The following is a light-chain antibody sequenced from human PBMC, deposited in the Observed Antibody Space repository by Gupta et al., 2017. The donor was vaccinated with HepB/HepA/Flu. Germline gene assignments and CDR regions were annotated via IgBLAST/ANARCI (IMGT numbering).Light chain of an antibody. V-gene: IGKV4-1*01. Sequence: DIVMTQSPDSLAVSLGERATINCKSSQTVLYTSKNYLAWYQHKPGQPPKLLFYWASTRESGVPDRFSGSGSGTDFTLTISSLQAEDVAIYYCHQDDSNPFTFGRGTKVEI. CDR1: QTVLYTSKNY. CDR2: WAS. CDR3: HQDDSNPFT. J-gene: IGKJ4*01.